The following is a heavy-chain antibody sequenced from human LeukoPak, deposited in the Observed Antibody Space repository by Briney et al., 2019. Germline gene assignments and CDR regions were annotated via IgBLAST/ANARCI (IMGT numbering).Heavy chain of an antibody. CDR3: TRESGAFSPFGF. D-gene: IGHD1-26*01. V-gene: IGHV4-4*02. CDR2: VHLSGAS. J-gene: IGHJ4*02. CDR1: GGSILTTNW. Sequence: PSGTLSLTCAVSGGSILTTNWWSWVRHPPGKGLEWIGEVHLSGASNYNPSLKSRVNMSIDKSKNQLSLELTSVTAADTAIYYCTRESGAFSPFGFWGQGTLVTVSS.